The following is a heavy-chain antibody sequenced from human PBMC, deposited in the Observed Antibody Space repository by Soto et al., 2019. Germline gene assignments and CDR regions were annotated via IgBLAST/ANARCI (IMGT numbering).Heavy chain of an antibody. D-gene: IGHD2-21*01. CDR1: GQAFSGHS. J-gene: IGHJ4*02. V-gene: IGHV4-34*01. CDR3: ARGSGIVALPSAREDINYYF. CDR2: ISESVRT. Sequence: QVQLQQWGAGLVKPSETLSLSCAVYGQAFSGHSWACIRQPPGKGLECIGEISESVRTYYNPSLKCRFPISTDTSKNQFSMKLNSVTATDTAAYFCARGSGIVALPSAREDINYYFWGQGTLFNVSS.